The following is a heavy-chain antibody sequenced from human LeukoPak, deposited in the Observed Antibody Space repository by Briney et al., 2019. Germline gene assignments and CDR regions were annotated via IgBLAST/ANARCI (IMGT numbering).Heavy chain of an antibody. V-gene: IGHV4-34*01. CDR2: INHSGST. J-gene: IGHJ4*02. CDR1: GGSFSGYY. Sequence: SETLSLTCAVYGGSFSGYYWSWIRQPPGKGLEWIGEINHSGSTNYNPSLKSRVTISVDTSKNHFSLMLSSVTAADTAVYYCARLCRDFWSGCDYWGQGTLVTVSS. D-gene: IGHD3-3*01. CDR3: ARLCRDFWSGCDY.